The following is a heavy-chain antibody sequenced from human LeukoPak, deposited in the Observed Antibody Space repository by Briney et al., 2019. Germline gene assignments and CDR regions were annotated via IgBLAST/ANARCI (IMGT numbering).Heavy chain of an antibody. V-gene: IGHV5-51*01. CDR3: ARLSGRVVCSAGSCYIDS. CDR2: IYPGDSDT. Sequence: GESLKISCKGSGYRFTSDWIGWVRQMPGKGLEWMGIIYPGDSDTRYSPSFQGQVTISADRSVNTAYLQWSSLKASDTAMYYCARLSGRVVCSAGSCYIDSWGQGTLVTVSS. CDR1: GYRFTSDW. J-gene: IGHJ4*02. D-gene: IGHD2-15*01.